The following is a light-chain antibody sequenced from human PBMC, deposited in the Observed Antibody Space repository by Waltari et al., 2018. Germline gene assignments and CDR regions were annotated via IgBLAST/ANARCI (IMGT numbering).Light chain of an antibody. Sequence: EIVMTQSPATLSVSPGERATLSCRASQSVSSNLAWYQQKPAQAPRLLIYGASTRATGIPARFSGSVSGTEFTLTISSLQSEDFAVYYCQQYNNWPRTFGQGTKVEIK. CDR2: GAS. CDR3: QQYNNWPRT. J-gene: IGKJ1*01. V-gene: IGKV3-15*01. CDR1: QSVSSN.